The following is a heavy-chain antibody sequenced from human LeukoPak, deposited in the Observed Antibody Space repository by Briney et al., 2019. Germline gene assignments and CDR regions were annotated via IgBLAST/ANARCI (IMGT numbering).Heavy chain of an antibody. Sequence: GESLRLSCAASGFTFNTYGMNWVRQAPGKGLEWLSYISSSGMTIFYADSVKGRFTISRDNAKNSLYLQMNSLRAEDTAVYYCARLSTLAGSSYDDYWGQGTLVTVSS. CDR2: ISSSGMTI. CDR3: ARLSTLAGSSYDDY. D-gene: IGHD6-19*01. J-gene: IGHJ4*02. V-gene: IGHV3-48*03. CDR1: GFTFNTYG.